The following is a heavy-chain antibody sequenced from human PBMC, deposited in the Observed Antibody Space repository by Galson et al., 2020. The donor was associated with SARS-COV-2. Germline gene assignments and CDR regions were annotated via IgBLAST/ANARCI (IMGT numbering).Heavy chain of an antibody. Sequence: ASVKVSCKVSGYTLTELSMHWVRQAPGKGLEWMGGFDPEDGETIYAQKFQGRVTMTEDTSTDTAYMELSSLRSEDTAVYYCAGSPAAIGRYYCYYYMDVWGKGTTVTVSS. J-gene: IGHJ6*03. CDR2: FDPEDGET. V-gene: IGHV1-24*01. D-gene: IGHD2-2*01. CDR3: AGSPAAIGRYYCYYYMDV. CDR1: GYTLTELS.